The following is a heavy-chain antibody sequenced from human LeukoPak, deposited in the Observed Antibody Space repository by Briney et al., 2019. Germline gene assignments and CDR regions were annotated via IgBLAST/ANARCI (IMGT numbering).Heavy chain of an antibody. V-gene: IGHV4-39*01. CDR2: VSSSGTT. J-gene: IGHJ4*02. CDR3: SRHIGSSAGDHFDY. Sequence: SETLSLTCTVSGGSISNYYWGWIRQPPGKGLDWIGSVSSSGTTYYNPSLKSRVTISVDTSKNQFSLKLSSVTAADTAVYYCSRHIGSSAGDHFDYWGQGTLVTVSS. CDR1: GGSISNYY. D-gene: IGHD6-13*01.